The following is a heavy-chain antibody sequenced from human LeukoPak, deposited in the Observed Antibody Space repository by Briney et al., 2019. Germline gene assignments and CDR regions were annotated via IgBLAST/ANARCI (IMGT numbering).Heavy chain of an antibody. CDR3: ARAIDSVVPAAIPDY. V-gene: IGHV3-30*04. J-gene: IGHJ4*02. Sequence: GGSLRLSCAASGFTFSSYAMHWVRQAPGKGLEWVAVISYDGSNKYYADSVKGRFTISGDNAKNSLYLQMHSLRVEDTAVYYCARAIDSVVPAAIPDYWGQGTLVTVSS. D-gene: IGHD2-2*01. CDR2: ISYDGSNK. CDR1: GFTFSSYA.